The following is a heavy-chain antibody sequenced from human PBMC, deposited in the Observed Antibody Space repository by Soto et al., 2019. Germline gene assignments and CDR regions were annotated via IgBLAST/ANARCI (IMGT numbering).Heavy chain of an antibody. V-gene: IGHV4-31*03. CDR1: GGSISSGGYY. CDR2: IYYSGNT. Sequence: PSDTLSLTCTVSGGSISSGGYYWSWIRQPPGKDLEWIGYIYYSGNTYYNPSLKSRLTISVDTSKKQFSLRLSSVIAADTAVYYCATNGYYYDSSGPKYSQHCGQGLLLTVYS. J-gene: IGHJ1*01. CDR3: ATNGYYYDSSGPKYSQH. D-gene: IGHD3-22*01.